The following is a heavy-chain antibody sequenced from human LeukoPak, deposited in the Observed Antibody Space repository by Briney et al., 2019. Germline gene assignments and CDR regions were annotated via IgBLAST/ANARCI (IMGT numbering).Heavy chain of an antibody. CDR3: ARIAVAGMDGDY. Sequence: ASEKVSCKASGYTFTGYYMHWVRQAPGQGLEWMGWINPNSGGTNYAQKFQGRVTMTRDTSISTAYMELSRLRSDDTAVYYCARIAVAGMDGDYWGQGTLVTVSS. CDR2: INPNSGGT. CDR1: GYTFTGYY. V-gene: IGHV1-2*02. D-gene: IGHD6-19*01. J-gene: IGHJ4*02.